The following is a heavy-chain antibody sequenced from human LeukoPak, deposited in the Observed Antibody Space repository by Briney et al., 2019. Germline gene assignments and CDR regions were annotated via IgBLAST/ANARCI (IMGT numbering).Heavy chain of an antibody. D-gene: IGHD2-15*01. Sequence: GGSLRLSCAASGFTFSSYAMSWVRQAPGKGLEWVSGTSGSGGSTYCAGSVKGRFTISRDNSKNTLYLQMNSLRVEDTAVYYCAKNGGSQCYSHLDSWGQGTLVTVSS. V-gene: IGHV3-23*01. CDR2: TSGSGGST. J-gene: IGHJ4*02. CDR3: AKNGGSQCYSHLDS. CDR1: GFTFSSYA.